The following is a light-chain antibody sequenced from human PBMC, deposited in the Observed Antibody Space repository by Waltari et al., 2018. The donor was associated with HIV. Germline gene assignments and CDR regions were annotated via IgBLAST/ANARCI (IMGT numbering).Light chain of an antibody. V-gene: IGLV2-14*01. Sequence: QSVLTQPASVSGSPGQSLTLSCTGTTHDIGSYKYVSWYQQSPDKAPKLIIYEVSKRPSGISSRVSGSKAGNTGYLTISGLQADDEAYYHCSSYSRGALLFGGGTKVTVL. CDR1: THDIGSYKY. J-gene: IGLJ2*01. CDR2: EVS. CDR3: SSYSRGALL.